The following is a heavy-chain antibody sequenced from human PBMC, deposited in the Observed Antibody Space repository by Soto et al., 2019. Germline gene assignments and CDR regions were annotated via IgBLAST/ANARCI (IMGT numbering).Heavy chain of an antibody. Sequence: PSETLSLTCTVSGGSISSYYWSWIRQPPGKGLEWIGYIYYSGSTNYNPSLKSRVTISVDKSKNQFSLKLSSVTAADTAVYYCARQLLPSGTNDRGQGALVTVS. J-gene: IGHJ1*01. V-gene: IGHV4-59*08. CDR2: IYYSGST. CDR1: GGSISSYY. CDR3: ARQLLPSGTND. D-gene: IGHD1-1*01.